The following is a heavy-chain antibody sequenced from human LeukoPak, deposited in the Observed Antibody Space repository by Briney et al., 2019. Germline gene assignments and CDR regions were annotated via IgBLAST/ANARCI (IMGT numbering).Heavy chain of an antibody. J-gene: IGHJ4*02. CDR1: GFTFSGYG. D-gene: IGHD2-2*01. Sequence: GGSLRLSCAASGFTFSGYGMHWVRQAPGKGLEWLSVIANDGKDKKYTESVKGRFTISRDNSKNTLYLQMNSLRVDDTAVYYCMKDRNRGPAAYDFDYWGPGTLITVSS. V-gene: IGHV3-30*18. CDR3: MKDRNRGPAAYDFDY. CDR2: IANDGKDK.